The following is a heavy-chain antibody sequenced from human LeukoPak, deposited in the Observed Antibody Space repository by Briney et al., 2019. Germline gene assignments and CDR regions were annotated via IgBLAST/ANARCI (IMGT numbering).Heavy chain of an antibody. CDR1: GYSISSGYY. Sequence: PSETLSLTCTVSGYSISSGYYWGWIRPPPGKGLEWIGSIYHSGSTYYNPSLKSRVTISVDTSKNQFSLKLSSVTAADTAVYYCARGGFDWNEVSGRWFDPWGQGTLVIVSS. CDR3: ARGGFDWNEVSGRWFDP. CDR2: IYHSGST. J-gene: IGHJ5*02. D-gene: IGHD1-1*01. V-gene: IGHV4-38-2*02.